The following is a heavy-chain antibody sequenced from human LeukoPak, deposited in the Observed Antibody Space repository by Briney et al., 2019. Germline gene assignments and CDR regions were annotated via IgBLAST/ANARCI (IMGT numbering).Heavy chain of an antibody. V-gene: IGHV4-59*01. CDR1: GGSISSYY. CDR2: IYYSGST. Sequence: SETLSLTCTVSGGSISSYYWSWIRQPPGKGLEWIGYIYYSGSTNYNPSLKSRVTISVDTSKNQFSLKLSSVTAADTAVYYCAGQYCTGGVCYSTLQADWFDPWGQGTLATVSS. J-gene: IGHJ5*02. D-gene: IGHD2-8*02. CDR3: AGQYCTGGVCYSTLQADWFDP.